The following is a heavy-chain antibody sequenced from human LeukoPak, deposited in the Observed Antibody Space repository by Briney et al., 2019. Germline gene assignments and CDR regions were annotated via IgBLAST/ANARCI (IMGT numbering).Heavy chain of an antibody. CDR2: IIPILGTA. V-gene: IGHV1-69*04. D-gene: IGHD2-2*01. J-gene: IGHJ4*02. CDR1: GGTFSSYA. Sequence: ASVKVSCKASGGTFSSYAISWVRQAPGQGLEWMGRIIPILGTANYAQKFQGRVTITADKSTSTAYMELSSLRSEDTAMYYCARGRGYCSSSSCYDFDYWGQGTLVTVSS. CDR3: ARGRGYCSSSSCYDFDY.